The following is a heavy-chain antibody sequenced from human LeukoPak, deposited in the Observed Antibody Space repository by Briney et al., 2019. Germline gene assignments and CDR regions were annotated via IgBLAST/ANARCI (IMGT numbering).Heavy chain of an antibody. CDR1: GFTFTYAW. CDR3: ARSAAAGFSYYSYYLDV. CDR2: IKQDGSEK. D-gene: IGHD6-13*01. V-gene: IGHV3-7*01. Sequence: TGGSLRLSCAASGFTFTYAWMTWVRQTPGKGLEWVANIKQDGSEKYYVDSVKGRFTISRDNAKNTPYLQMNSLRAEDTAVYYCARSAAAGFSYYSYYLDVWGKGTTVTIFS. J-gene: IGHJ6*03.